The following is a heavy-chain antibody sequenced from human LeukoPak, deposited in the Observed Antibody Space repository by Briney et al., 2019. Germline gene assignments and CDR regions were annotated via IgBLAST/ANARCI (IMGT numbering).Heavy chain of an antibody. CDR3: AKGDERGVWFGELQQN. CDR2: INPKSGGT. Sequence: ASVKVSCKASGYTFTGYYMHWVRQAPGQGLEWMGWINPKSGGTNYAQKFQGRVTMTRDTSISTAYMELSSLRSDDTAVYYCAKGDERGVWFGELQQNWGQGTLVTVSS. V-gene: IGHV1-2*02. CDR1: GYTFTGYY. D-gene: IGHD3-10*01. J-gene: IGHJ4*02.